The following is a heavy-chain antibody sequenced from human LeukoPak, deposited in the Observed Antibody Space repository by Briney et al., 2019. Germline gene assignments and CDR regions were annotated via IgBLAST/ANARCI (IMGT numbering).Heavy chain of an antibody. CDR3: ARVTAAAGTIDY. J-gene: IGHJ4*02. Sequence: SETLSLTCAVYGGSFSGYYWSWIRQPPGKGLEWIGYIYYSGSTYYNPSLKSRVTISVDTSKNQFSLKLSSVTAADTAVYYCARVTAAAGTIDYWGQGTLVTVSS. CDR1: GGSFSGYY. V-gene: IGHV4-34*09. D-gene: IGHD6-13*01. CDR2: IYYSGST.